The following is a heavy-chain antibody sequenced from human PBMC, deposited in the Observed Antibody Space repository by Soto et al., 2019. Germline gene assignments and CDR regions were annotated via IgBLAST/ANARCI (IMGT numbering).Heavy chain of an antibody. D-gene: IGHD2-15*01. V-gene: IGHV2-5*02. CDR1: GFSLSSSGEG. Sequence: QITLKESGPTLVKPTQTLTLTCTFSGFSLSSSGEGVAWIRQPPGKALEWLALIYWDDDKRYSPSLKSRLTITKDTSKRQVVLTMTNMDPVDTGTYYCAHKPTVVPAPTSTWFDPWGQGTLVTVSS. J-gene: IGHJ5*02. CDR3: AHKPTVVPAPTSTWFDP. CDR2: IYWDDDK.